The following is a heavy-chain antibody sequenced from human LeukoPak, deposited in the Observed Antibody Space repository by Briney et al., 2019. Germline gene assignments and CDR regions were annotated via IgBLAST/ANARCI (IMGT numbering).Heavy chain of an antibody. D-gene: IGHD2-15*01. V-gene: IGHV4-34*01. Sequence: SSETLSLTCAVYGGSFSGYYWSWIRQPPGKGLEWIGEINHSGSTNYNPSLKSRVTISVDTSKNQFSLKLSSVTAADTAVYYCAGCSGASCYYITSPLYFDYWGQGTLVTVSS. CDR1: GGSFSGYY. CDR3: AGCSGASCYYITSPLYFDY. J-gene: IGHJ4*02. CDR2: INHSGST.